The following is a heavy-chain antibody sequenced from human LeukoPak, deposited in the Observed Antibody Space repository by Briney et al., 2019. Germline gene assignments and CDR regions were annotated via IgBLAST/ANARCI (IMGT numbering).Heavy chain of an antibody. CDR3: ARDADWASDY. CDR1: GFTFKNHW. D-gene: IGHD3/OR15-3a*01. J-gene: IGHJ4*02. CDR2: MKQDGSEQ. V-gene: IGHV3-7*01. Sequence: PGGSLRLSCVGSGFTFKNHWMVWVRQAPGKGLEWVANMKQDGSEQYHGDSVRGRFTISRDNAKNSLYLQMNSLRVADTAVYYCARDADWASDYWGQGTLVTVSS.